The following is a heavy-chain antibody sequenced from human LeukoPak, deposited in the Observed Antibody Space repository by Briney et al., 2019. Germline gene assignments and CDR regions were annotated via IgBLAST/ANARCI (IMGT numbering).Heavy chain of an antibody. Sequence: KPSETLSLTCAVSRGSISSSGFLWSWVRQPPGKGLEWIGSIYFDGTTYHNPSLKSRVTISVDRSKNKFSLRLQSVTAADTAVYYCARQGGDYEISSGYYYYMDVWGKGTTVTISS. D-gene: IGHD4-17*01. J-gene: IGHJ6*03. CDR1: RGSISSSGFL. CDR2: IYFDGTT. CDR3: ARQGGDYEISSGYYYYMDV. V-gene: IGHV4-39*01.